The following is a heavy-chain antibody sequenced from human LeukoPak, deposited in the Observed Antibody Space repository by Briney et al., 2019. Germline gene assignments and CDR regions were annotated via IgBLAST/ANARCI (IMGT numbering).Heavy chain of an antibody. Sequence: ASVKVSCKASGYTFTGYYMHWVRQAPGQGLEWMGWINPNSGGTNYPQKFQGRVTMTRDTSISTIYMELSRLRFDDTAIYYCVRAHSNSWNGVLDWFDPWGQGTLVTVSS. CDR1: GYTFTGYY. V-gene: IGHV1-2*02. J-gene: IGHJ5*02. CDR3: VRAHSNSWNGVLDWFDP. CDR2: INPNSGGT. D-gene: IGHD6-13*01.